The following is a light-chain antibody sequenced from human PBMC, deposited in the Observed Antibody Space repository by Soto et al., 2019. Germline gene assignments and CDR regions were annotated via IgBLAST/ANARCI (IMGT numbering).Light chain of an antibody. Sequence: DIQMTQSPSSLSASVGDRVTITCRASQSISSYLNWYQQKPGKAPKLLIYAASSLQSGVPSRFSGSGSGTDFTLTISSLQPADVATYYCQQSYSTPMYTFGQGTKLEIK. CDR3: QQSYSTPMYT. CDR2: AAS. V-gene: IGKV1-39*01. CDR1: QSISSY. J-gene: IGKJ2*01.